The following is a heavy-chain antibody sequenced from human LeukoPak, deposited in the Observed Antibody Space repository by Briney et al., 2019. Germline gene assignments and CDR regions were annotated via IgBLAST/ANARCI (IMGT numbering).Heavy chain of an antibody. CDR3: ARDLEAGSWYSSPPDY. CDR1: GFTFSSYW. V-gene: IGHV3-7*01. Sequence: GGSLRLSCAASGFTFSSYWMSWVRQAPGKGLEWVANIKQDGSEKYYVDSVKGRFTISRDNAKNSLYLQMNSLRAEDTAVYYCARDLEAGSWYSSPPDYWGQGTLVTVSS. D-gene: IGHD6-13*01. CDR2: IKQDGSEK. J-gene: IGHJ4*02.